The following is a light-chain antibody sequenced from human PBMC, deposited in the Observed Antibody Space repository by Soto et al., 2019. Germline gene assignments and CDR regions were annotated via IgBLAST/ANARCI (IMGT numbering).Light chain of an antibody. Sequence: EIVLTQSPATLSLSPGERATLSCRASKSVSSYLAWYQQKPGQAPRLLLYGASNRATGIPARFSGSGSGTDFTLTISSLEPEDFAVYYCQQRSNWRITFGQGSRLEIK. CDR1: KSVSSY. CDR2: GAS. V-gene: IGKV3-11*01. J-gene: IGKJ5*01. CDR3: QQRSNWRIT.